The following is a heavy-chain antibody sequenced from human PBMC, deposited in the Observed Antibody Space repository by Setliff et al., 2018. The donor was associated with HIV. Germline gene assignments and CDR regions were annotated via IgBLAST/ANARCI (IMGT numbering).Heavy chain of an antibody. CDR1: GYTFTGYY. J-gene: IGHJ6*02. D-gene: IGHD2-21*02. CDR3: ARDLLYCGGDCLLTAGYYDGMDV. Sequence: ASVKVSCKASGYTFTGYYMHWVRQAPGQGLEWMGWINPNSGGTNYAQKFQGRVTMTRDTSISTAYLELSRLRSDDTAVYYCARDLLYCGGDCLLTAGYYDGMDVWGQGTTVTVSS. CDR2: INPNSGGT. V-gene: IGHV1-2*02.